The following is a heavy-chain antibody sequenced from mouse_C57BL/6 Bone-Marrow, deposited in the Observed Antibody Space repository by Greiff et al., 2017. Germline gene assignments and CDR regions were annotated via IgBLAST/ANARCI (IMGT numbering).Heavy chain of an antibody. CDR3: TFIPTLPVDY. CDR2: IDPENGDT. Sequence: EVKLQESGAELVRPGASVKLSCTASGFNIKDDYMHWVKQRPEQGLEWIGWIDPENGDTEYASKFQGKATRTADTSSNTAYLQLGSLPSEDPAVAYGTFIPTLPVDYGAQAPTLPVSS. CDR1: GFNIKDDY. D-gene: IGHD1-1*01. V-gene: IGHV14-4*01. J-gene: IGHJ2*01.